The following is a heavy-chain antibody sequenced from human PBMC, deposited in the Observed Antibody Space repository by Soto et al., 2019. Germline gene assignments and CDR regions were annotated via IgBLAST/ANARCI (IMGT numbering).Heavy chain of an antibody. CDR3: ARGGRWLQNRASPKRVAETSFDY. CDR1: GGSFSGYY. J-gene: IGHJ4*02. CDR2: INHSGST. Sequence: SETLSLTCAVYGGSFSGYYWSWIRQPPGKGLEWIGEINHSGSTNYNPSLKSRVTISVDTSKNQFSLKLSSVTAADTAVYYCARGGRWLQNRASPKRVAETSFDYWGQGTLVTVSS. D-gene: IGHD5-12*01. V-gene: IGHV4-34*01.